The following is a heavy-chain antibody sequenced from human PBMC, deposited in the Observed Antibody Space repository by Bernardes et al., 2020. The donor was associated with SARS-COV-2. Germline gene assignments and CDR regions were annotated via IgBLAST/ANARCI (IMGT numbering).Heavy chain of an antibody. Sequence: TLSLTCTVSGGSISSGGYYWSWIRQHPGKGLEWIGYIYYSGSTYYNPSLKSRVTISVDTSKNQFSLKLSSVTAADTAVYYCARAPLKIFGVVQTFDYWGQGTLVTVSS. CDR3: ARAPLKIFGVVQTFDY. J-gene: IGHJ4*02. CDR2: IYYSGST. CDR1: GGSISSGGYY. V-gene: IGHV4-31*03. D-gene: IGHD3-3*01.